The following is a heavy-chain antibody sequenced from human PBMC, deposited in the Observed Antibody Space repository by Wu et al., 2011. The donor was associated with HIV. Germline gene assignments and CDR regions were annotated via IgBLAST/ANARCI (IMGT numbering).Heavy chain of an antibody. V-gene: IGHV1-18*01. CDR1: GYTFLNYA. D-gene: IGHD2/OR15-2a*01. CDR2: INSYNGDT. Sequence: LVQSGPEVKKPGASVMVSCKASGYTFLNYAFSWVRQAPGQGLEWMGWINSYNGDTNYAQKFQDRVTISVDKSTNTVYMEIHSLKDDDTAVYYCLSGADGDRDLSMPGKPEAHWGQGTRVTVSS. CDR3: LSGADGDRDLSMPGKPEAH. J-gene: IGHJ4*02.